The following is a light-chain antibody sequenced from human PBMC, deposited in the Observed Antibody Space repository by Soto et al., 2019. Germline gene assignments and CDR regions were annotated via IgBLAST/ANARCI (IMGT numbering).Light chain of an antibody. Sequence: EIVMTQSPATLSVSPGERATLSCRASQSVSSNLAWYQQKPGQAPRLLIYGASTRATGIPARFSGSGSGTEFTLTISSLQSEDFAVYYSQQYNNWPPWTFGQGTQLEIK. CDR3: QQYNNWPPWT. V-gene: IGKV3-15*01. CDR1: QSVSSN. CDR2: GAS. J-gene: IGKJ2*02.